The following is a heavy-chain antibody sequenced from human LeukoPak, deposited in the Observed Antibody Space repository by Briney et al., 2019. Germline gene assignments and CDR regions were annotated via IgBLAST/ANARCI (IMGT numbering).Heavy chain of an antibody. V-gene: IGHV4-39*01. D-gene: IGHD2-15*01. Sequence: SETLSLTCTVSGGFFSSNGYYWGWIPLPPGKGLEWFGSILNSGTTYNNPSLKSRVTMSVDTSNNQFSLRLNSVTAADTAVYYCARHVGGGYWYFDLWGRGTQVTVSS. J-gene: IGHJ2*01. CDR3: ARHVGGGYWYFDL. CDR2: ILNSGTT. CDR1: GGFFSSNGYY.